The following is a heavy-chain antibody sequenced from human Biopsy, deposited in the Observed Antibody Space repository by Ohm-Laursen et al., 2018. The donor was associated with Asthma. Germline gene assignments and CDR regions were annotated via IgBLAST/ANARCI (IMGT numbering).Heavy chain of an antibody. CDR1: GGAIRTSGYY. Sequence: GTLSLTWSVSGGAIRTSGYYWGWIRQPPGKGLEWIGSMYYSGSAYYNPSLESRVTISVDTSKNQFSLKLSSVTAADTAVYFCARHQEAASYHYDGSIDYWGQGTLVTVSS. CDR3: ARHQEAASYHYDGSIDY. V-gene: IGHV4-39*01. D-gene: IGHD3-22*01. CDR2: MYYSGSA. J-gene: IGHJ4*02.